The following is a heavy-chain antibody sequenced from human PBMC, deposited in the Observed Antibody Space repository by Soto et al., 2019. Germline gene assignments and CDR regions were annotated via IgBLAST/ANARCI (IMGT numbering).Heavy chain of an antibody. CDR2: IYYSGST. CDR3: ARSRTPYHYYDDLDV. D-gene: IGHD2-21*01. Sequence: SETLSLTCTVSGGSISSGDSYWSWIRQPPGKGLEWIGYIYYSGSTYYSPSFQGQVTISADKSISTAYLQWSSLKASDTAMFYCARSRTPYHYYDDLDVWGQGTTVTVSS. CDR1: GGSISSGDSY. V-gene: IGHV4-30-4*01. J-gene: IGHJ6*02.